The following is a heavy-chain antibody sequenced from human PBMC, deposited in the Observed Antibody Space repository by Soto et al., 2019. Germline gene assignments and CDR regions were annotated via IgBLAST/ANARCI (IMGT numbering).Heavy chain of an antibody. V-gene: IGHV3-21*06. J-gene: IGHJ5*02. CDR1: GFKFSSYT. D-gene: IGHD3-10*01. Sequence: EVQLVESGGGLVRPGESLRLSCAASGFKFSSYTMNWVRQAPGKGLEWVSFVSGSGNFTFYADSVKGRFTISRDNAKDLVYLKVNSLRPEDTALYFCARRRLAGNWFDPWGPGTLVIVSS. CDR2: VSGSGNFT. CDR3: ARRRLAGNWFDP.